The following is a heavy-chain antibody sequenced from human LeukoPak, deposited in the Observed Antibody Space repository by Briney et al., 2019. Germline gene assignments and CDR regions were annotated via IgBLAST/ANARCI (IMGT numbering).Heavy chain of an antibody. CDR1: GFTFSSYA. V-gene: IGHV3-23*01. J-gene: IGHJ4*02. D-gene: IGHD3-16*02. Sequence: PGGSLRLSCAASGFTFSSYAMSWVRQAPGKGLEWVSAISGSGGSTYYADSVEGRFTISRDNSKNTLYLQMNSLRAEDTAVYYCANEERHDYVWGSYRYLDYWGQGTLVTVSS. CDR2: ISGSGGST. CDR3: ANEERHDYVWGSYRYLDY.